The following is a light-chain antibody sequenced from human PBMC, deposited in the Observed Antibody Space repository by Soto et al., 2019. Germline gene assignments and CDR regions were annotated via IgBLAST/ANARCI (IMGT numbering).Light chain of an antibody. CDR3: TSYASTSTYV. V-gene: IGLV2-14*03. CDR1: NKDVGGYNY. Sequence: LTQPASVSGSPGQSITISCTGTNKDVGGYNYVSWYQHHPGKAPKLMIYDVSNRPSGVSDRFSGSKSGSTASLTISGLQTEDEADYYCTSYASTSTYVFGSGTRSPS. CDR2: DVS. J-gene: IGLJ1*01.